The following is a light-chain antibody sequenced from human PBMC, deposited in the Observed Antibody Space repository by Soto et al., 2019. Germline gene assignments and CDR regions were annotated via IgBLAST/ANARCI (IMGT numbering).Light chain of an antibody. J-gene: IGKJ5*01. CDR2: GAS. V-gene: IGKV3D-20*02. CDR3: QQRNIWPPVT. CDR1: QSVSSSY. Sequence: VLPKSHGTLALSPGERATLSCRAIQSVSSSYLAWYQQKPGQAPRLLIYGASSRATGIPARFSGSGSGTDFTLTISSLEPEDFAVYYCQQRNIWPPVTFGQGTRLEI.